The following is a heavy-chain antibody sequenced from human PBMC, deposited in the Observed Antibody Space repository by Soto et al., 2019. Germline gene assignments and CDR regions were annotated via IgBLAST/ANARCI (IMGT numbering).Heavy chain of an antibody. J-gene: IGHJ4*02. D-gene: IGHD3-22*01. V-gene: IGHV3-23*01. Sequence: GGSLRLSCAASGFTFGSYAMNWVRQAPGKGLEWVSTISGNGGGTYYADSVKGRFTISRDNSKNTLYLQMNDLRAEDTALYYCAKDHNNSYDSGAYWGDLDYWGQGTLVTVSS. CDR3: AKDHNNSYDSGAYWGDLDY. CDR2: ISGNGGGT. CDR1: GFTFGSYA.